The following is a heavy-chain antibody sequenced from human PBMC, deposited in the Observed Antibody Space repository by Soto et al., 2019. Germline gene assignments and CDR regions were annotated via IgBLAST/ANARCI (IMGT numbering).Heavy chain of an antibody. Sequence: EVQLVESGGGPVKPGGTLRLSCAASGFAFNTYIMNWVRQAPGKGLERVACITRSSSYIYYADSVRGRFTLSRDNAKNSLYLQMNSLRSADTAIYYCAREDGCLILDYGGQVTLVTVSS. D-gene: IGHD2-8*01. CDR2: ITRSSSYI. CDR1: GFAFNTYI. V-gene: IGHV3-21*06. J-gene: IGHJ4*02. CDR3: AREDGCLILDY.